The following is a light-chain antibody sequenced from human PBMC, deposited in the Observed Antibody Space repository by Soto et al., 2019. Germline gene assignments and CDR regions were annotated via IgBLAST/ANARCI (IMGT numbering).Light chain of an antibody. CDR1: QGISSY. Sequence: AIRMTQSPSSFSASTGDRVTITCRASQGISSYLAWYQQKPGKAPKLLIYDASTLQSGVPSRFSGSGYGTEFTLTISSLQPDDFATYYCQHYNSYPFTFGQGTELKIK. CDR2: DAS. J-gene: IGKJ2*01. V-gene: IGKV1-8*01. CDR3: QHYNSYPFT.